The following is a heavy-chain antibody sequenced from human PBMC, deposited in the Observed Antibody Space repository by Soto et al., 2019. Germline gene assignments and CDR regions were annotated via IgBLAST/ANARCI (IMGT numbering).Heavy chain of an antibody. V-gene: IGHV1-69*01. D-gene: IGHD3-22*01. CDR1: GGTFSSYA. J-gene: IGHJ6*02. CDR2: IIPIFGTA. Sequence: QVQLVQSGAEVKKPGSSVKVSCKASGGTFSSYAISWVRQAPGQGLEWMGGIIPIFGTANYAQKFQGRVTITADESPSTAYMELSSLRSEDTAVYYWASGDDSRFYYYYYGRDVWGQGTTVTVSS. CDR3: ASGDDSRFYYYYYGRDV.